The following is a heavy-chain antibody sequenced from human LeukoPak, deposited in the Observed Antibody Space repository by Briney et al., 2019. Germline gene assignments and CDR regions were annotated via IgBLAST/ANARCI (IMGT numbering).Heavy chain of an antibody. CDR3: ARERSSSSGFGFDP. D-gene: IGHD6-6*01. J-gene: IGHJ5*02. CDR1: GFTFSSYG. V-gene: IGHV3-33*01. Sequence: GGSLRLSCAASGFTFSSYGMHWVRQAPGKGLEWVAVMWYDGSNKYYADSVKGRFTISRDNSKNTLYLQMNSLRAEDTAVYYCARERSSSSGFGFDPWGQGTLVTVSS. CDR2: MWYDGSNK.